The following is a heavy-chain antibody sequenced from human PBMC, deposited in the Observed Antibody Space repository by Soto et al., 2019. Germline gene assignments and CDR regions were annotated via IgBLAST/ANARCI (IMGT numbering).Heavy chain of an antibody. CDR2: IIPIFGTA. CDR3: ACFSSSWYYGSFDY. D-gene: IGHD6-13*01. CDR1: GGTFSSYA. V-gene: IGHV1-69*12. Sequence: QVQLVQSGAEVKKPGSSVKVSCKASGGTFSSYAISWVRQAPGQGLEWMGGIIPIFGTANYAQKFQGRVTITADESTSTAYMERSSLRSEDTAVYYCACFSSSWYYGSFDYWGQGTLVTVSS. J-gene: IGHJ4*02.